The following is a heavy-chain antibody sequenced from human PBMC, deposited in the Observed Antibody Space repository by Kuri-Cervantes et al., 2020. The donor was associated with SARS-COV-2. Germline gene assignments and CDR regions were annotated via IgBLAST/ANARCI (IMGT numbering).Heavy chain of an antibody. J-gene: IGHJ4*02. CDR2: IYTSGST. D-gene: IGHD6-19*01. CDR1: GVSISSYY. CDR3: ASGYSSGPYDY. V-gene: IGHV4-4*07. Sequence: SETLSLTCTVSGVSISSYYWSWIRQPAGKGLEWIGRIYTSGSTNYNPSLKSRVTISVDTSKNQFSLKLSSVTAADTAVYYCASGYSSGPYDYWGQGTLVTVSS.